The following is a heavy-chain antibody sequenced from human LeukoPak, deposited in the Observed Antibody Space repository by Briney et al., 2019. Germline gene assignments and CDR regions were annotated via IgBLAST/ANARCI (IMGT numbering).Heavy chain of an antibody. D-gene: IGHD3-9*01. J-gene: IGHJ4*02. CDR1: GFTFSYYI. V-gene: IGHV3-21*01. CDR3: VRGSLYDILTGYHENYFDF. CDR2: ISGSSSYR. Sequence: GGSLRLSCAASGFTFSYYIMDWVRQAPGKGLEWVSSISGSSSYRYYADLVKGRFTISRGNAKNSLYLQMNSLRAEDTAVYYCVRGSLYDILTGYHENYFDFWGQGIVVTVSS.